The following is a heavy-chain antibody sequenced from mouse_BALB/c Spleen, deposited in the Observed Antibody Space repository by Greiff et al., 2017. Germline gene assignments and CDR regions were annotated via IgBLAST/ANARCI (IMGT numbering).Heavy chain of an antibody. Sequence: QVQLQQPGAELVKPGASVKLSCKASGYTFTSYWMHWVKQRPGQGLEWIGEINPSNGRTNYNEKFKSKATLTVDKSSSTAYMQLSSLTSEDSAVYYCASYDYDVAYWGQGTLVTVSA. CDR2: INPSNGRT. V-gene: IGHV1S81*02. CDR3: ASYDYDVAY. CDR1: GYTFTSYW. D-gene: IGHD2-4*01. J-gene: IGHJ3*01.